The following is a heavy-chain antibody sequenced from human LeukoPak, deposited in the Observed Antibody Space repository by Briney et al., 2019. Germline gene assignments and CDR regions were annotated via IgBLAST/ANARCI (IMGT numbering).Heavy chain of an antibody. Sequence: PSETLSLTCTVSGGSISSYYWSWIRQPPGEGLEWIGYIFHSGSTNYNPSLKSRVSMSVDKSKNQFSLRLSSVTAADTAVYYCARHSSLLAWFDPWGQGTLVTVSS. CDR2: IFHSGST. CDR1: GGSISSYY. J-gene: IGHJ5*02. CDR3: ARHSSLLAWFDP. D-gene: IGHD1-26*01. V-gene: IGHV4-59*08.